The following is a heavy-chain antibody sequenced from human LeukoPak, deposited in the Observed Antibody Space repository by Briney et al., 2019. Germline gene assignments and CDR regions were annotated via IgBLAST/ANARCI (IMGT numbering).Heavy chain of an antibody. CDR2: IYPGDSDT. V-gene: IGHV5-51*01. D-gene: IGHD6-13*01. CDR1: GYRFTSYW. Sequence: EPLKISCQGSGYRFTSYWIAWVRQMPGKGLEWMGMIYPGDSDTRYSPSFQGQVTISADKSISTTYFQWSSLKASDTAMYYCARHGSSSWPVDYWGQGTLVTVSS. J-gene: IGHJ4*02. CDR3: ARHGSSSWPVDY.